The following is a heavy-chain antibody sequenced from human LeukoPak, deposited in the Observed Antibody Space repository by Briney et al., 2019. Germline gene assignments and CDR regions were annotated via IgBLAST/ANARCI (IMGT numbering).Heavy chain of an antibody. D-gene: IGHD3-10*01. CDR2: ISGSGGST. V-gene: IGHV3-23*01. CDR3: AKDLPLWFGELRGYFDY. CDR1: GFTFSSYS. J-gene: IGHJ4*02. Sequence: PGGSLRLSCAASGFTFSSYSMNWVRQAPGKGLEWVSAISGSGGSTYYADSVKGRFTISRDNSKNTLYLQMNSLRAEDTAVYYCAKDLPLWFGELRGYFDYWGQGTLVTVSS.